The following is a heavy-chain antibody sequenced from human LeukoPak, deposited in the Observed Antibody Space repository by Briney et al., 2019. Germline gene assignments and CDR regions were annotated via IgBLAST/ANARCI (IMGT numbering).Heavy chain of an antibody. CDR3: ARDLKVRGPHIQLDYYYMDV. V-gene: IGHV1-2*02. Sequence: ASVKVSCKASGYTFTGYYMHWVRQAPGQGLEWMGWINPNSGGTNYAQKFQGRVTMTRDTSISTAYRELSRLRSDDTAVYYCARDLKVRGPHIQLDYYYMDVWGKGTTVTVSS. D-gene: IGHD3-10*01. CDR2: INPNSGGT. CDR1: GYTFTGYY. J-gene: IGHJ6*03.